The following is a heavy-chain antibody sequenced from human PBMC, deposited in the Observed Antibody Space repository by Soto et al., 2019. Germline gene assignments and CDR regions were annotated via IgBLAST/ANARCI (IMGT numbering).Heavy chain of an antibody. J-gene: IGHJ5*02. CDR3: AREGYCSSTSCPNWFDP. CDR1: GGSISSGGYY. D-gene: IGHD2-2*01. CDR2: IYYSGNT. V-gene: IGHV4-31*03. Sequence: SETLSLTCTVSGGSISSGGYYWSWIRQHPGKGLEWIGYIYYSGNTYYNPSLKSRVTISVDTSKNQFSLKLSSVTAADTAVYYCAREGYCSSTSCPNWFDPWGQGTLVTVSS.